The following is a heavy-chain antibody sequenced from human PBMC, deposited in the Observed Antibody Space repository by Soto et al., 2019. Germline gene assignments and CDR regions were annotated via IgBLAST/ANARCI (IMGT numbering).Heavy chain of an antibody. V-gene: IGHV3-23*01. CDR1: GFTFSSYA. CDR2: ISGSGGST. D-gene: IGHD3-3*01. Sequence: PGGSLRLSCAASGFTFSSYAMSWVRQAPGKGLEWVSAISGSGGSTYYADSVKGRFTISRDNSKNTLYLQMNSLRAEDTAVYYCAKAGYYDFWSRSPGWFDPWGQGTLVTVSS. J-gene: IGHJ5*02. CDR3: AKAGYYDFWSRSPGWFDP.